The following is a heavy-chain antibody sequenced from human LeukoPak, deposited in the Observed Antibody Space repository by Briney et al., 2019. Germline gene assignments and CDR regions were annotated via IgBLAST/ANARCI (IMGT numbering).Heavy chain of an antibody. Sequence: GASVKVSCKASGYTFTGYYMHWVRQAPGQGLEWMGWINPNSGGTNYAQKFQGRVTMTRDTSISTAYMELSRLRPDDTAVYYCARADVYTGNWNAKADAFDIWGQGTMVTVSS. CDR2: INPNSGGT. CDR1: GYTFTGYY. D-gene: IGHD1-20*01. CDR3: ARADVYTGNWNAKADAFDI. V-gene: IGHV1-2*02. J-gene: IGHJ3*02.